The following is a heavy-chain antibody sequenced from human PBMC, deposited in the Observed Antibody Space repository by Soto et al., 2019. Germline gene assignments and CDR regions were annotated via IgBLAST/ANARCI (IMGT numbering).Heavy chain of an antibody. J-gene: IGHJ4*02. CDR2: IWYDGSNK. Sequence: VQLVESGGGVVQSGTSLRLSCGASGFTFSTYGMHWVRQAPGKGLEWVAVIWYDGSNKYYADSVRGRFTISRDNTKNTMSLQMNSLRAEDTAVYYCARDPIGPGIFDYWGQGTLVTVSS. V-gene: IGHV3-33*01. D-gene: IGHD1-26*01. CDR1: GFTFSTYG. CDR3: ARDPIGPGIFDY.